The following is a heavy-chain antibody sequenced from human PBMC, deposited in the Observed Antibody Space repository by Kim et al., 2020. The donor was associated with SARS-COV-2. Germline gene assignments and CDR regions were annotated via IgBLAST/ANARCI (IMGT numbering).Heavy chain of an antibody. CDR3: AKDRPYCGGDCYSQSPLDY. D-gene: IGHD2-21*01. J-gene: IGHJ4*02. Sequence: GGSLRLSCAASGFTFSSYGMHWVRQAPGKGLEWVAVIWYDGSNKYYADSVKGRFTISRDNSKNTLYLQMNSLRAEDTAVYYCAKDRPYCGGDCYSQSPLDYWGQGTLVTVSS. V-gene: IGHV3-33*06. CDR1: GFTFSSYG. CDR2: IWYDGSNK.